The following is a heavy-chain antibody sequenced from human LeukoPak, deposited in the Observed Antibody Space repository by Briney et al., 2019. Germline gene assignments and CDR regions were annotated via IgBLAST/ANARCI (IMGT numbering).Heavy chain of an antibody. CDR2: ISASGGNT. CDR1: GFTFSNYG. J-gene: IGHJ4*02. Sequence: GGSLRLSCAASGFTFSNYGMNWARQVPGKGLQWVSTISASGGNTYYVDSVKGRFTISRDNSKNMLDLQMNSLRAEDTAVYYCAKATRASGSYYADYWGQGTLVTVSS. V-gene: IGHV3-23*01. CDR3: AKATRASGSYYADY. D-gene: IGHD1-26*01.